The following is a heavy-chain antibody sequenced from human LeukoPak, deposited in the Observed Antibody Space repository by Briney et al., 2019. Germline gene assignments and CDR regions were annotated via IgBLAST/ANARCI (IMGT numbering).Heavy chain of an antibody. V-gene: IGHV1-2*02. CDR1: GYTFTGYY. Sequence: AASVKVSCKASGYTFTGYYMHWVRQAPGQGLEWMGWINLNSGGTNYAQKFQDRVTMTRDTSISTAYMELSRLRFDDTAVYYCARSPDILTGENFDYWGQGTLVTVSS. CDR2: INLNSGGT. D-gene: IGHD3-9*01. CDR3: ARSPDILTGENFDY. J-gene: IGHJ4*02.